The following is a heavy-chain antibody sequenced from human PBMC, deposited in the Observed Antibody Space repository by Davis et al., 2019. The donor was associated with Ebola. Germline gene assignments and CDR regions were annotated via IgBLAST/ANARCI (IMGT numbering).Heavy chain of an antibody. V-gene: IGHV4-30-4*01. CDR1: GASISSGDFY. J-gene: IGHJ5*01. CDR3: ARDRPRPRGMAFAQWFDS. CDR2: IYNSVST. D-gene: IGHD6-13*01. Sequence: SETLSLTCTVSGASISSGDFYWSWVRQPPGKGLEWIGYIYNSVSTNYNPSLKSRLTISMDTSTNQFSLKLSSVTASDTAVYYCARDRPRPRGMAFAQWFDSWGQGALVTVSS.